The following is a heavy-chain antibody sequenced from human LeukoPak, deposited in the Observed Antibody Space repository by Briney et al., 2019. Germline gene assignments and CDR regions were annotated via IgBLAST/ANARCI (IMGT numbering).Heavy chain of an antibody. CDR2: INPNSGGT. J-gene: IGHJ5*02. CDR3: ARDVYSSGWHASYNWFDP. CDR1: GYTFTGYY. V-gene: IGHV1-2*02. Sequence: GASVKVSCKASGYTFTGYYMHWVRQAPGQGLEWMGWINPNSGGTNYAQKFQGRVTMTRDTSISTAYMELSRLRSDDTAVYYCARDVYSSGWHASYNWFDPWGQGTLVTVSS. D-gene: IGHD6-19*01.